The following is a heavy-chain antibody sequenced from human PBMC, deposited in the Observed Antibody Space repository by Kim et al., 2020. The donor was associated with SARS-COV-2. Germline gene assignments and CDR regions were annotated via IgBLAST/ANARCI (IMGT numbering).Heavy chain of an antibody. J-gene: IGHJ5*02. D-gene: IGHD3-9*01. V-gene: IGHV4-59*01. Sequence: NPSLKSRVTISVDTSKNQFSLKQRSVTAADTAVYDCARYFSRGVTLFDPWGQGTLVTVSA. CDR3: ARYFSRGVTLFDP.